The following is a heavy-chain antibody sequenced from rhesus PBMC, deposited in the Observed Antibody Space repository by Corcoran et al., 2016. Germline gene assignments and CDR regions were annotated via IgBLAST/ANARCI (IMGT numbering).Heavy chain of an antibody. CDR1: VYSISSGYY. CDR3: GSGGRAGTVDY. Sequence: QVQLQESGPGLVKPSEPLSLTCAVSVYSISSGYYWNWLRQPPGKGLEWIGGIYVSGGSNYLNPSLKSRVTLSVDTSKNQFSLKLSAVTAADTAVYYCGSGGRAGTVDYWGQGVLVTVSS. J-gene: IGHJ4*01. D-gene: IGHD1-1*01. V-gene: IGHV4S14*01. CDR2: IYVSGGSN.